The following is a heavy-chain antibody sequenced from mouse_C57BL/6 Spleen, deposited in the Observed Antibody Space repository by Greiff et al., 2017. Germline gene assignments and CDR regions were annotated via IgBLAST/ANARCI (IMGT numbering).Heavy chain of an antibody. Sequence: EVQGVESGGGLVKPGGSLTLSCAASGFTFSDYGMHWVRQAPEKGMEWVAYISSGSSTIYYADTVKGRFTISRDNAKNTLFLQMTSLRSEDTAMYYCARTMGRGVYFDYWGQGTTLTVSS. CDR1: GFTFSDYG. D-gene: IGHD4-1*01. CDR3: ARTMGRGVYFDY. CDR2: ISSGSSTI. V-gene: IGHV5-17*01. J-gene: IGHJ2*01.